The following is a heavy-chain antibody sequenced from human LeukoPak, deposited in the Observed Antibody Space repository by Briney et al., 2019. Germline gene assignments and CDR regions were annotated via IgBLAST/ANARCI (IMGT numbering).Heavy chain of an antibody. CDR3: ARDRCGGDCYSDAFDI. Sequence: PSQTLSLTCTVSGGSISSGSYYWSWIRQPAGKGLEWIGRIYTNGSTNYNPSLKSRVTISVDTSKNQFSLKLSSVTAADTAVYYCARDRCGGDCYSDAFDIWGQGTMVTVSS. J-gene: IGHJ3*02. CDR1: GGSISSGSYY. V-gene: IGHV4-61*02. CDR2: IYTNGST. D-gene: IGHD2-21*01.